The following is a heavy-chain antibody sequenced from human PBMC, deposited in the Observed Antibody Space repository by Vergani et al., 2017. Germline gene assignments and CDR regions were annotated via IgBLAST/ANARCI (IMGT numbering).Heavy chain of an antibody. V-gene: IGHV3-33*01. CDR1: GCTFNQYG. Sequence: QVQLVESGGGVVQPGRSLRLSCAASGCTFNQYGMHWVRQAPGKGLEWVAVTWYDGNNKQYADSVKGRFTISRDNSKSTMYLQMYSLRDEDTGVYYCARDLRLLYNRFDPWGQGTLVTVSS. CDR2: TWYDGNNK. D-gene: IGHD1-14*01. CDR3: ARDLRLLYNRFDP. J-gene: IGHJ5*02.